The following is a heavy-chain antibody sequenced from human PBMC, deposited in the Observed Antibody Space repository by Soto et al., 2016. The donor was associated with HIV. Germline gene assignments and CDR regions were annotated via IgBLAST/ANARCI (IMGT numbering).Heavy chain of an antibody. J-gene: IGHJ1*01. V-gene: IGHV3-23*01. CDR1: GFTFSSYA. CDR3: AKVEYYDSSRKPGFQH. CDR2: ISGSGGST. D-gene: IGHD3-22*01. Sequence: EVQLLESGGGLVQPGGSLRLSCAASGFTFSSYAMSWVRQAPGKGLEWVSAISGSGGSTYYADSVKGRFTISRDNSKNTLYLQMNSLRAEDTAVYYCAKVEYYDSSRKPGFQHWGQGTLVTVSS.